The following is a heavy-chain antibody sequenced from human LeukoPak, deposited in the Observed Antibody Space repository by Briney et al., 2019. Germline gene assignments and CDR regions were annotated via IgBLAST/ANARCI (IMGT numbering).Heavy chain of an antibody. V-gene: IGHV1-18*01. Sequence: ASVKVSCKASGYTFTSYGISWVRQAPGQGLEWMGWISAYNGNTNYAQKLQGRVTMSTDTSTSTAYIELRSLRSDDTAVYYCASGVTYSGYDDSLDYYYGMDVWGQGATVTVSS. J-gene: IGHJ6*02. D-gene: IGHD5-12*01. CDR1: GYTFTSYG. CDR2: ISAYNGNT. CDR3: ASGVTYSGYDDSLDYYYGMDV.